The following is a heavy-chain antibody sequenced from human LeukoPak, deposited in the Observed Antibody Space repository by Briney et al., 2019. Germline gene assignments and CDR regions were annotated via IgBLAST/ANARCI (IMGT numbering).Heavy chain of an antibody. J-gene: IGHJ4*02. D-gene: IGHD3-3*01. CDR3: ASTRITIFGVVRTFFDY. Sequence: SETLSLTCAVYGGSFSGYDRSWIRKPPGKGLEWIGEINHSGSTNYNPSLKSRVTISVDTSKNQFSLKLSSVTAADTAVYYCASTRITIFGVVRTFFDYWGQGTLVTVSS. V-gene: IGHV4-34*01. CDR2: INHSGST. CDR1: GGSFSGYD.